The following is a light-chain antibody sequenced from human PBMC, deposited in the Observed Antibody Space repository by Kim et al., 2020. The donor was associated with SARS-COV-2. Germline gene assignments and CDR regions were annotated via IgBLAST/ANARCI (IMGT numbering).Light chain of an antibody. J-gene: IGKJ2*01. CDR1: QSISCY. Sequence: SVTVGDRVTITCRASQSISCYLNRYQQKPGKDPKLLMYAASSLQSGDPSRFSGSGSGTDFTLTISSLQPEDFATYYCQQSYSTPRTFGQGTKLEI. CDR3: QQSYSTPRT. CDR2: AAS. V-gene: IGKV1-39*01.